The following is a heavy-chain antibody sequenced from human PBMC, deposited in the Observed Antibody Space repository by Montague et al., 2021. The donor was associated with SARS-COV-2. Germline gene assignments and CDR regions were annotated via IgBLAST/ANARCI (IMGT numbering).Heavy chain of an antibody. CDR1: GFTFSSYW. V-gene: IGHV3-74*01. Sequence: SLRLSRAASGFTFSSYWMHWVRQAPGKGLVWVSRINSDGSSTSYADSVKGRFTISRDNAKNTLYLQMNSLRAEDTAVYYCARDLEGIAAGGTGGFDYWGQGTLVTVSS. CDR3: ARDLEGIAAGGTGGFDY. D-gene: IGHD6-13*01. J-gene: IGHJ4*02. CDR2: INSDGSST.